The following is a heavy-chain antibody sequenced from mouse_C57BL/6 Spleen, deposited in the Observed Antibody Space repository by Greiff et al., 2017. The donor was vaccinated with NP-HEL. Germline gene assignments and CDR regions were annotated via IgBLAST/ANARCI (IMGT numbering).Heavy chain of an antibody. V-gene: IGHV14-4*01. CDR2: IDPENGDT. D-gene: IGHD2-5*01. CDR1: GFNIKDDY. Sequence: VQLKQSGAELVRPGASVKLSCTASGFNIKDDYMHWVKQRPEQGLEWIGWIDPENGDTEYASKFQGKATITADTSSNTAYLQLSSLTSEDTAVYYCTRGPYSNYDYWGQGTTLTVSS. J-gene: IGHJ2*01. CDR3: TRGPYSNYDY.